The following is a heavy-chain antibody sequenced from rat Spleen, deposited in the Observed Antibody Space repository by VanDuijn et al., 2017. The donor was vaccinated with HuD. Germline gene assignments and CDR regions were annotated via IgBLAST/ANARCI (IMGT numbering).Heavy chain of an antibody. CDR1: GITFTFYD. J-gene: IGHJ3*01. Sequence: EVQLVESGGGLVQPGKSMRLSCVASGITFTFYDMAWVRQAPTEGLEWVASIGYDGSTTYNRDFVKGRFTISRDDAKNTQYLQMDSLRSEDTATYYCTRHGGLRNWFAYWGQGTLVTVSS. D-gene: IGHD1-11*01. V-gene: IGHV5S13*01. CDR2: IGYDGSTT. CDR3: TRHGGLRNWFAY.